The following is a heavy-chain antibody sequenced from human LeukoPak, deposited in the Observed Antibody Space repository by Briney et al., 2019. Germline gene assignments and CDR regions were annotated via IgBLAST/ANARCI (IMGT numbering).Heavy chain of an antibody. J-gene: IGHJ4*02. V-gene: IGHV1-18*01. CDR3: ARDGSSRKTPANFFDY. Sequence: ASVKVSCKASGYTFTGYGISWVRQAPGQGLEWMGWISAYNGNTNYAQKLQGRVTMTTDTSTSTAYMELRSLRSDDTAVYYCARDGSSRKTPANFFDYWGQGTLVTVSS. CDR1: GYTFTGYG. D-gene: IGHD6-13*01. CDR2: ISAYNGNT.